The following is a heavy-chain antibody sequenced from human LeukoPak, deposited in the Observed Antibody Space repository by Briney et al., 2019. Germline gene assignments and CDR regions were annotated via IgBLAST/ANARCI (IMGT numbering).Heavy chain of an antibody. V-gene: IGHV1-69*05. J-gene: IGHJ4*02. CDR2: IIPIFGTA. CDR3: ARDSRSNCPMDY. Sequence: GSSVKVSCKASGGTFGSHAISWVRQAPGQGLEWMGGIIPIFGTANYAQKFQGRVTITTDESTSTAYMELSSLRSEDTAVYYCARDSRSNCPMDYWGQGTLVTVSS. D-gene: IGHD1-1*01. CDR1: GGTFGSHA.